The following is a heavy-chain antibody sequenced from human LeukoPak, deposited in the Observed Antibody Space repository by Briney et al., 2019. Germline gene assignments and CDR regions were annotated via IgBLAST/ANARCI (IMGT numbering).Heavy chain of an antibody. CDR2: ISYDGSNK. V-gene: IGHV3-30-3*01. J-gene: IGHJ4*02. CDR3: ARDSYYSSGYYLGLDS. D-gene: IGHD3-22*01. Sequence: GGSLRLSWAAAGFTFSSYAMHWVRQAPGKGLEWVAVISYDGSNKYYADSVKGRFTISRDNSKNTLYLQMNSLRAEDTAVYYCARDSYYSSGYYLGLDSWGPGTLVTVSP. CDR1: GFTFSSYA.